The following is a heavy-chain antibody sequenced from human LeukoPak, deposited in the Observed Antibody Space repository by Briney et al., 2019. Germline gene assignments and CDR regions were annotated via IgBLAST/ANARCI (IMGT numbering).Heavy chain of an antibody. Sequence: ASVKVSCKASGYTFTGYYMHWVRQAPGQGLEWMGWINPNSGGTNYAQKFQGWVTMTRDTSISTAYMELSRLRSDDTAVYYCARDAYSRSWYFPPPSDNWFAPWGQGPLVTVSS. J-gene: IGHJ5*02. D-gene: IGHD6-13*01. CDR3: ARDAYSRSWYFPPPSDNWFAP. CDR2: INPNSGGT. CDR1: GYTFTGYY. V-gene: IGHV1-2*04.